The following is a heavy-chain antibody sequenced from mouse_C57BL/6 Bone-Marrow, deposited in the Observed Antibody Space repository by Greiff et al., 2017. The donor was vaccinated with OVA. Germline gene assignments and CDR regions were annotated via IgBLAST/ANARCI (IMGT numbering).Heavy chain of an antibody. CDR3: ARKGDSSGTAAMDY. Sequence: VQVVESGAELVKPGASVKISCKASGYAFSSYWMNWVKQRPGKGLEWIGQIYPGDGDTNYNGKFKGKATLTADKSSSTAYMQLSSLTSEDSAVYFCARKGDSSGTAAMDYWGQGTSVTVSS. CDR1: GYAFSSYW. J-gene: IGHJ4*01. D-gene: IGHD3-2*02. V-gene: IGHV1-80*01. CDR2: IYPGDGDT.